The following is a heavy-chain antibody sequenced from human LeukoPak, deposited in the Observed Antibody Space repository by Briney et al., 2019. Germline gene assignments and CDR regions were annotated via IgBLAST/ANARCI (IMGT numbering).Heavy chain of an antibody. CDR3: AKAPFPYCTNGVCYTDI. J-gene: IGHJ4*02. CDR2: ISGSGGST. CDR1: GFTFSSYG. V-gene: IGHV3-23*01. D-gene: IGHD2-8*01. Sequence: GGSLRLSCAASGFTFSSYGMSWVRQAPGKGLEWVSAISGSGGSTYYADSVKGRFTISRDNSKNTLYLQMNSLRAEDTAVYYCAKAPFPYCTNGVCYTDIWGQGTLVTVSS.